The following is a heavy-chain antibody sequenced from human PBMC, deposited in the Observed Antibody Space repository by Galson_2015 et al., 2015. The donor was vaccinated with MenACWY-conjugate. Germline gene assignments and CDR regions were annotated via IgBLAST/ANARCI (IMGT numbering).Heavy chain of an antibody. CDR2: ISSSSSTI. Sequence: SLRLSCAASGFTFNSCSMNWVRQAPGKGLEWVSYISSSSSTIYYADSVKGRFTISRDNAKNSLYLQMNSLRAEDTAVYYCARDARVGDTLTPGHWGQGSLVTVSS. CDR3: ARDARVGDTLTPGH. V-gene: IGHV3-48*04. CDR1: GFTFNSCS. D-gene: IGHD1-26*01. J-gene: IGHJ4*02.